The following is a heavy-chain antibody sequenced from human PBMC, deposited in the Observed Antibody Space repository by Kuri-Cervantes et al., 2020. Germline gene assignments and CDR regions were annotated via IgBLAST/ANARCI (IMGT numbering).Heavy chain of an antibody. D-gene: IGHD3-22*01. J-gene: IGHJ4*02. V-gene: IGHV4-59*04. Sequence: GSLRLSCAASGFTVSCNSMNWIRQPPGKGLEWIGSIYYSGSTYYNPSLKSRVTISVDTSKNQFSLKLSSVTAADTAVYYCAMHRYYSDSSGYYNFDYWGQGTLVTVSS. CDR1: GFTVSCNS. CDR2: IYYSGST. CDR3: AMHRYYSDSSGYYNFDY.